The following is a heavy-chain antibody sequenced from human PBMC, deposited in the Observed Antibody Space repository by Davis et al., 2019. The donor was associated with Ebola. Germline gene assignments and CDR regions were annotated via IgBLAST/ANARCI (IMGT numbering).Heavy chain of an antibody. Sequence: ASVKVSCKVSGYSLTALPMHWVRQAPGKGLEWVGRFDPEDVETLCAQKFQGRVTMTEDSSSDTAYMDLRSLRSEDTAVYYCVADDYGVFVWGQGTLVTVSS. CDR3: VADDYGVFV. CDR1: GYSLTALP. D-gene: IGHD4-17*01. V-gene: IGHV1-24*01. CDR2: FDPEDVET. J-gene: IGHJ4*02.